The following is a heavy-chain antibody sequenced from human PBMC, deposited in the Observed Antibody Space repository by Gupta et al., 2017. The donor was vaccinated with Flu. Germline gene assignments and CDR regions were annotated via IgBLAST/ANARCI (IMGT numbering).Heavy chain of an antibody. CDR3: AKGANWAFEI. D-gene: IGHD1-1*01. CDR1: GFIFTNYA. J-gene: IGHJ3*02. CDR2: VSGGGSNS. Sequence: EVQLWESGVGLVQPGGSLRLSCATSGFIFTNYAMRWVRQAPGKGLEWVSTVSGGGSNSYYADSVKGRFTISGDSSKKTVYLQMNSLRVEDTAVYYCAKGANWAFEIWGQGTMVTVSS. V-gene: IGHV3-23*01.